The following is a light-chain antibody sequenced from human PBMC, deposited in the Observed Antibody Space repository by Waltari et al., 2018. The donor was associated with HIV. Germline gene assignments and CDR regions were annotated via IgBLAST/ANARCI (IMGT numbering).Light chain of an antibody. Sequence: SSDLTQDPAVSVALGQTVRLTCQGDSPRHVYANWYQQKPGQAPVLIIYDQNRRPSGIPDRFTASGSGDTASLTISETQAEDEADYFCNSRDIHTNEHFFGPGTTVTVL. CDR1: SPRHVY. CDR3: NSRDIHTNEHF. CDR2: DQN. V-gene: IGLV3-19*01. J-gene: IGLJ1*01.